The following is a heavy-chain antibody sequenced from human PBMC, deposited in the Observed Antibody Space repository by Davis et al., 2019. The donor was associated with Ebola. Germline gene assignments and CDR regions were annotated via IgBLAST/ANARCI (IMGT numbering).Heavy chain of an antibody. CDR3: ATLRRTITGMDDAFDI. CDR2: IYPGDSDT. J-gene: IGHJ3*02. V-gene: IGHV5-51*01. CDR1: GYSFTSYW. D-gene: IGHD1-20*01. Sequence: KVSCKGSGYSFTSYWIAWVRQMPGKGLEWMGIIYPGDSDTRYSPSFRGQVTISADKSIKTAFLQWSALRASDTAMYYCATLRRTITGMDDAFDIWGQGTLVTVSS.